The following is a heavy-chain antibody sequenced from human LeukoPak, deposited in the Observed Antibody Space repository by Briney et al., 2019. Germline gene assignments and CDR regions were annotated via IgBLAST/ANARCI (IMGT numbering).Heavy chain of an antibody. CDR3: ARDHRIVVVPAAMRGWFDP. V-gene: IGHV1-69*13. Sequence: TVKLFCNASRDTFSSYAISWVRQAPGQGLEWMGGILPIFGTANYAQKFQGRVTITADDSTSTAYMELSSLRSEDTAVYYCARDHRIVVVPAAMRGWFDPWGQGTLVTVSS. D-gene: IGHD2-2*01. CDR1: RDTFSSYA. J-gene: IGHJ5*02. CDR2: ILPIFGTA.